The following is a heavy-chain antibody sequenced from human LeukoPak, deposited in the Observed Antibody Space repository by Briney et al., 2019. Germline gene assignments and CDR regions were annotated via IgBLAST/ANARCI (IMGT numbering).Heavy chain of an antibody. D-gene: IGHD3-22*01. CDR1: GYTFTSYY. J-gene: IGHJ5*02. CDR3: ARDQVSGDSSGYYRSGLDWFDP. Sequence: GASVKVSCKASGYTFTSYYMHWVRQAPGQGLEWMGIINPSGGSTSYAQKFQDRVTMTRDTSTSTVYMELSSLRSEDTAVYYCARDQVSGDSSGYYRSGLDWFDPWGQGTLVTVSS. CDR2: INPSGGST. V-gene: IGHV1-46*01.